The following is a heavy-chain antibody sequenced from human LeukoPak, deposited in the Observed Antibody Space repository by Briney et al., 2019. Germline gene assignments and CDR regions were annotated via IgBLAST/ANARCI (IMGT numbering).Heavy chain of an antibody. Sequence: SETLSLTCTVSGYSISSGYYWGWIRQPPGKGLEWIGEINHSGSTNYNPSLKSRVTISVDTSKNQFSLKLSSVTAADTAVYYCARSMGGQSPIDYWGQGTLVTVSS. CDR2: INHSGST. V-gene: IGHV4-38-2*02. CDR3: ARSMGGQSPIDY. D-gene: IGHD1-26*01. J-gene: IGHJ4*02. CDR1: GYSISSGYY.